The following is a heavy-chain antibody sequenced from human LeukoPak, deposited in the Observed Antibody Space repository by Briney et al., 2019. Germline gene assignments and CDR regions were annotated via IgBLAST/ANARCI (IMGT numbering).Heavy chain of an antibody. CDR3: ARGVVTAPSYFDY. V-gene: IGHV4-4*09. Sequence: SETPSLTCTVSGGSISSYYWSWIRQPPGKGLEWIGYIYTSGSTNYNPSLKSRVTISVDTSKNQFSLKLSSVTAADTAVYYCARGVVTAPSYFDYRGQGTLVTVSS. D-gene: IGHD2-21*02. CDR1: GGSISSYY. J-gene: IGHJ4*02. CDR2: IYTSGST.